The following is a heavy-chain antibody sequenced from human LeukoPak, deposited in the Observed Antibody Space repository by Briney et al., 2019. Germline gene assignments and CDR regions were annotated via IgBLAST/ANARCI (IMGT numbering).Heavy chain of an antibody. V-gene: IGHV1-46*01. Sequence: ASVKVSCKASGYTFTGYYLHWVRQAPGQGLEWMGIINPSGGSTSYAQKFQGRVTMTRDTSTSTVYMELSSLRSEDTAVYYCARAKPLEYSSSRWFDPWGQGTLVTVSS. CDR3: ARAKPLEYSSSRWFDP. CDR1: GYTFTGYY. D-gene: IGHD6-6*01. CDR2: INPSGGST. J-gene: IGHJ5*02.